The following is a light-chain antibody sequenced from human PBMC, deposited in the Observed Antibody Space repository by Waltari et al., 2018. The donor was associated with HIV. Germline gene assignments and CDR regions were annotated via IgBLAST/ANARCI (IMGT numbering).Light chain of an antibody. CDR2: EAS. CDR3: QQYDTYPWT. CDR1: QSISDW. J-gene: IGKJ1*01. Sequence: DIQMTQSPSTLSASVGDRVTITCRASQSISDWLAWFQQKPGKAPKLLIYEASNLQSGVPSRFSGSGSGTECTLTISSLQPDDFATYYCQQYDTYPWTFGQGTEVEIK. V-gene: IGKV1-5*03.